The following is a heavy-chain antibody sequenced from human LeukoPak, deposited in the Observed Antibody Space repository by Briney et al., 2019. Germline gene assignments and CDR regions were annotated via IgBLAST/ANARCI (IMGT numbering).Heavy chain of an antibody. V-gene: IGHV3-21*01. D-gene: IGHD6-19*01. Sequence: GGSLRLSCAASGFTFRSYSMNWVRQAPGKGLEWVSSISSSGDYIYYADSVNGRFTISRDNAKNSLYLQMNSLRAEDTAVYYCARGGSSGWYSFDYWGLGIQVTVSS. CDR3: ARGGSSGWYSFDY. CDR1: GFTFRSYS. J-gene: IGHJ4*02. CDR2: ISSSGDYI.